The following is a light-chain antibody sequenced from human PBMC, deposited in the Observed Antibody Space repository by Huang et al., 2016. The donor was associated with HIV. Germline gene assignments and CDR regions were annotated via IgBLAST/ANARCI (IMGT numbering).Light chain of an antibody. CDR1: QNVNGN. CDR3: QQYDDWPLT. CDR2: SVY. V-gene: IGKV3-15*01. Sequence: EIVMSQSPATLSVSLWERATLACRASQNVNGNLAWYQHKPGQAPRLLMYSVYIRATGVPARFSGSGSGTDFSLTISGLQSEDFALYFCQQYDDWPLTFGGGTQVEIK. J-gene: IGKJ4*01.